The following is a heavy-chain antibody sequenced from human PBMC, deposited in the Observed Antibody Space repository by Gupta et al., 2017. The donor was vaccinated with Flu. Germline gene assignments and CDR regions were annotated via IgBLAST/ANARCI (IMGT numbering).Heavy chain of an antibody. Sequence: PPGKGLEWIGEINHSGSTNYNPSLKSRVTISVDTSKNQFSLKLSSVTAADTAVYYCASTGIRLRGYRYYFDYWGQGTLVTVSS. J-gene: IGHJ4*02. CDR3: ASTGIRLRGYRYYFDY. D-gene: IGHD3-16*01. V-gene: IGHV4-34*01. CDR2: INHSGST.